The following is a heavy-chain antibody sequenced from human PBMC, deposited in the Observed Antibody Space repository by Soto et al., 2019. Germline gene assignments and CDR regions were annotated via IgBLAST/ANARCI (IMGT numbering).Heavy chain of an antibody. D-gene: IGHD2-8*02. Sequence: ASVKVSCKASGHSFNKYDINWVRQAPGQGLEWMGWVNPNSGETGFAQKFQGRITMTRNTSINTVYMELGSLRSDDTAVYYCSGTGGPWGQGTLVTVSS. CDR3: SGTGGP. J-gene: IGHJ5*02. V-gene: IGHV1-8*01. CDR2: VNPNSGET. CDR1: GHSFNKYD.